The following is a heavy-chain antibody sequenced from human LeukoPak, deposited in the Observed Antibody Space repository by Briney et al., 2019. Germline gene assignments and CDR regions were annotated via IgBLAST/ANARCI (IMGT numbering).Heavy chain of an antibody. CDR3: ARDYIVTTKKGFDY. Sequence: GGSLRLSCAASGFTFSSYGMNWVRQAPGKGLGWVSYISSSGNTIYYADSVKGRLTISRDSAKNSLYLHMDSLRDEDTAVYYCARDYIVTTKKGFDYWGQGTLVTVSS. J-gene: IGHJ4*02. CDR2: ISSSGNTI. CDR1: GFTFSSYG. D-gene: IGHD5-12*01. V-gene: IGHV3-48*02.